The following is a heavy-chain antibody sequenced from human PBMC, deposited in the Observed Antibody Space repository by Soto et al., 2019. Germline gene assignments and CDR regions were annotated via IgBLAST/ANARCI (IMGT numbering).Heavy chain of an antibody. CDR3: ARGIQHYYDSSAYYYDY. CDR1: GASISSGGYY. Sequence: QVQLQESGPGLVKPSQTLSLTCTVSGASISSGGYYWSWIRQYPGKGLEWIGYVYYSGSTYYNPSLQSRVTMSVDTSKNQFSLKLSSVTAADTAVFYCARGIQHYYDSSAYYYDYWGQGTLVTVS. J-gene: IGHJ4*02. V-gene: IGHV4-31*03. D-gene: IGHD3-22*01. CDR2: VYYSGST.